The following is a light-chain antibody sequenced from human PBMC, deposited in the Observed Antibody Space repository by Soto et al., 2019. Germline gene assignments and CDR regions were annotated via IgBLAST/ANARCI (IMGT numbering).Light chain of an antibody. V-gene: IGKV1-5*01. J-gene: IGKJ1*01. CDR2: DAS. CDR3: QQYYSYPRT. CDR1: QNIRSR. Sequence: DFQLTQSPSTLSASVGDRFTITCRASQNIRSRLDWFQQKQGKDPKLLIYDASSLESGVTQRFSGSGSGRDFTITISCMQSEDFVTYYCQQYYSYPRTFGQGTKGDI.